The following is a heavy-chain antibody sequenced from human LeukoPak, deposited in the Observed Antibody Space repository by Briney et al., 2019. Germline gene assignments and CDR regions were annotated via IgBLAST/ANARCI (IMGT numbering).Heavy chain of an antibody. V-gene: IGHV4-59*01. J-gene: IGHJ2*01. D-gene: IGHD6-6*01. CDR1: GDSISSYY. CDR2: IYYGGST. Sequence: SETLSLTCTVSGDSISSYYWSWIRQPPGKGLEWIGYIYYGGSTYYNPSLKSRVTISVDTSKNQFSLNLSSVTAADTAVYYCARRRQLGSYWYFDLWGRGTLVTVSS. CDR3: ARRRQLGSYWYFDL.